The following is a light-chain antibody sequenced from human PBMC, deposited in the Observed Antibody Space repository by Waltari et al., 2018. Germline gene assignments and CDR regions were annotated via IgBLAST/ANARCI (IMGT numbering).Light chain of an antibody. CDR1: QGISSY. CDR2: AAS. CDR3: LQHNRYPLT. V-gene: IGKV1-17*01. J-gene: IGKJ4*01. Sequence: DIQMTQSPSSLSASVGATVTIPCRASQGISSYLNWFQQKPGKAPKLLIYAASSLESGVPSMFSGRGSGTEFTLTSNSLQPEDFVTYYCLQHNRYPLTFGGGTKVEIK.